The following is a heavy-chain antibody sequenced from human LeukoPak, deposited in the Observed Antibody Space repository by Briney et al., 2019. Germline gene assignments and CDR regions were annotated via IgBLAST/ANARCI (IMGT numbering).Heavy chain of an antibody. CDR3: ARGGRIGNYRYFDY. CDR2: INPNSGGT. D-gene: IGHD1-7*01. J-gene: IGHJ4*02. Sequence: GASVKVSCKASGYTFTGYYMHWVRQAPGQGLEWMGWINPNSGGTNYAQKFQGRVTMTRDTSISTVYMELSRLTSDDTATYYCARGGRIGNYRYFDYWGQGTLVTVSS. V-gene: IGHV1-2*02. CDR1: GYTFTGYY.